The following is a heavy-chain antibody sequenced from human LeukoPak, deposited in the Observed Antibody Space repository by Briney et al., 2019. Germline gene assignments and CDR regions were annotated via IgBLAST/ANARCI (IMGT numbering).Heavy chain of an antibody. CDR1: GFTFSSYA. V-gene: IGHV3-23*01. CDR2: ISRTGGTT. CDR3: AKAGIAVPATPEY. J-gene: IGHJ4*02. Sequence: GGSLRLSCAASGFTFSSYAMNGVRQAPGKGLEWGSLISRTGGTTYYSDSVKGRFTISRDNSKNTMYLQMNGLRAEDTAVYYCAKAGIAVPATPEYCGQGTQVTVSS. D-gene: IGHD6-19*01.